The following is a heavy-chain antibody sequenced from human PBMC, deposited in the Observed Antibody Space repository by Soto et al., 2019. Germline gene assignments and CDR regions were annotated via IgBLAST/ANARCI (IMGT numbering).Heavy chain of an antibody. Sequence: QVQLQESGPGLVKPSQTLSLTCTASGGSISSGGYYWSWMRQHPGKGLEWIGYIYYSGSTYYNPSLKGRVTISVDTSNNQFSLKLSSVTAADTAVYYCARSRGPGTYPHDFQPWGQGTLVTVSS. CDR2: IYYSGST. CDR1: GGSISSGGYY. J-gene: IGHJ1*01. CDR3: ARSRGPGTYPHDFQP. D-gene: IGHD1-26*01. V-gene: IGHV4-31*03.